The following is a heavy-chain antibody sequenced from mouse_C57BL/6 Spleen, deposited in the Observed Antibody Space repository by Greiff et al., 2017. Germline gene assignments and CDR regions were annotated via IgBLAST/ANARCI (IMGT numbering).Heavy chain of an antibody. D-gene: IGHD1-1*01. V-gene: IGHV5-9-1*02. CDR3: TRANYGSSYVWYFDV. CDR2: ISSGGDYI. J-gene: IGHJ1*03. Sequence: EVQRVESGAGLVKPGGSLKLSCAASGFTFSSYAMSWVRQTPEKRLEWVAYISSGGDYIYYADTVKGRFTISRDNARNTLYLQMSSLKSEDTAMYYCTRANYGSSYVWYFDVWGTGTTVTVSS. CDR1: GFTFSSYA.